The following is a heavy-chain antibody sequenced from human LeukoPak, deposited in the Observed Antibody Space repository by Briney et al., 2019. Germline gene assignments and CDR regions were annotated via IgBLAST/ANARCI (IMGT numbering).Heavy chain of an antibody. D-gene: IGHD5-12*01. CDR1: GGSISSYY. CDR2: IYYSGST. CDR3: ARVRDGYNYFIDY. V-gene: IGHV4-59*08. Sequence: SETLSLTRTVSGGSISSYYWSWIRQPPGKGLEWIGYIYYSGSTNYNPSLKSRVTISVDTSKNQFSLKLSSVTAADTAVYYCARVRDGYNYFIDYWGQGTLVTVSS. J-gene: IGHJ4*02.